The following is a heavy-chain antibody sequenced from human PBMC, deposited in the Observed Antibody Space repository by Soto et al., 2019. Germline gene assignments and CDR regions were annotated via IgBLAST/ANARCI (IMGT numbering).Heavy chain of an antibody. J-gene: IGHJ4*02. CDR2: ISAYNGNT. Sequence: ASVKVSCKASGYTFTSYGISWVRQAPGQGLEWMGWISAYNGNTNYAQKLQGRVTMTTDTSTSTAYMELRSLRSDDTAVYYCARGYDFWSGYYPGDYWGQGSLVTVSS. CDR3: ARGYDFWSGYYPGDY. V-gene: IGHV1-18*01. CDR1: GYTFTSYG. D-gene: IGHD3-3*01.